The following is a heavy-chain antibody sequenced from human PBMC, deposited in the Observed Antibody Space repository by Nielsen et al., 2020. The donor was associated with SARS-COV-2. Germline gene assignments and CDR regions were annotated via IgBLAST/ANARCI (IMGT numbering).Heavy chain of an antibody. Sequence: GGSLRLSCAASEFTFSSYSMNWVRQALGKGLEWVAVISYDGSNKYYADSVKGRFTISRDNSKNTLYLQMNSLRAEDTAVYYCARNVAVAAPGGYMDVWGKGTTVTVFS. CDR1: EFTFSSYS. D-gene: IGHD6-19*01. CDR3: ARNVAVAAPGGYMDV. V-gene: IGHV3-30*03. CDR2: ISYDGSNK. J-gene: IGHJ6*03.